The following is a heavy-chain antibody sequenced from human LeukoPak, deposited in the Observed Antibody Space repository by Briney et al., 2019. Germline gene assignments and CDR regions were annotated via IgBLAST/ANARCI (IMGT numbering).Heavy chain of an antibody. V-gene: IGHV3-23*01. CDR1: GFTFSSSA. CDR2: ISGSGGST. D-gene: IGHD3-10*01. CDR3: AKARGSVYFDY. J-gene: IGHJ4*02. Sequence: GGSLRLSCAASGFTFSSSAMTWVRQAPGKGLEWVSAISGSGGSTYYADSVKGRFTISRDNSKNTLYLQMNSLRAEDTAVYYCAKARGSVYFDYWGQGTLVTVSS.